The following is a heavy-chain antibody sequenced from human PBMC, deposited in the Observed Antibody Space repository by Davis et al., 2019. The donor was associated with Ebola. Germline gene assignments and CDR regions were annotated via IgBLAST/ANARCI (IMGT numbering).Heavy chain of an antibody. CDR2: IYYSGST. J-gene: IGHJ4*02. V-gene: IGHV4-59*08. Sequence: PSETLSLTCIVSGGSISSYYWSWIRQPPGKGLEWIGYIYYSGSTNYNPSLKSRVSISVDTSKNQFSLKLSSVTAADTAVYYCARSEPGGRFDYWGQGTLVTVSS. CDR3: ARSEPGGRFDY. D-gene: IGHD3-16*01. CDR1: GGSISSYY.